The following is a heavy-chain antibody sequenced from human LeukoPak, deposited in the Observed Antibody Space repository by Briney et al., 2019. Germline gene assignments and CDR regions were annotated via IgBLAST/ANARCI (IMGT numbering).Heavy chain of an antibody. V-gene: IGHV4-34*01. J-gene: IGHJ6*02. CDR2: INHSGST. Sequence: SETLSLTCTVSGGSISIYYWSWIRQPPGKGLEWIGEINHSGSTNYNPSLKSRVTISVDTSKNQFSLKLSSVTAADTAVYYCARGAPYDFWSGHPYYYYGMDVWGQGTTVTVSS. CDR3: ARGAPYDFWSGHPYYYYGMDV. D-gene: IGHD3-3*01. CDR1: GGSISIYY.